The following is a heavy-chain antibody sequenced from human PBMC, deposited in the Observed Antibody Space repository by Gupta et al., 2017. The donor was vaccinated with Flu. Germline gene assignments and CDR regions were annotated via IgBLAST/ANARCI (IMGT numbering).Heavy chain of an antibody. CDR1: GGTFSSYA. V-gene: IGHV1-69*01. Sequence: QVQLVQSGAEVKKPGSSVKVSCKASGGTFSSYAISWVRQAPGQGLEWMGGIIPIFGTANYAQKGQGRVTITADEATSTAYMELSRLRSEDTAVYYCAMSRDGGNMAPPNDYGGQGTLVTVSS. D-gene: IGHD2-15*01. CDR3: AMSRDGGNMAPPNDY. J-gene: IGHJ4*02. CDR2: IIPIFGTA.